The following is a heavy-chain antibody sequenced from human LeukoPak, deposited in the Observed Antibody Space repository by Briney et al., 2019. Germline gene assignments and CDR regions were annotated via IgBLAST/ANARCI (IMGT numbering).Heavy chain of an antibody. CDR1: GFTFSSYG. V-gene: IGHV3-33*01. CDR3: ARDFYVGSGSYYIGY. J-gene: IGHJ4*02. D-gene: IGHD3-10*01. Sequence: GGSLRLSCAASGFTFSSYGMHWVRQAPGKGLEWVAVIWYDGSNKYYADSVKGRFTISRDNSKNTLYLQMNSLRAEDTAVYYCARDFYVGSGSYYIGYWGQGALVTVSS. CDR2: IWYDGSNK.